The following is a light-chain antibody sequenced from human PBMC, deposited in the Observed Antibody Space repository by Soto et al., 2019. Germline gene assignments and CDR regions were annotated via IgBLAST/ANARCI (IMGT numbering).Light chain of an antibody. CDR1: SSDVGGYTY. CDR2: DVS. Sequence: QSALTQPRSVSGSPGQSVTISCTGTSSDVGGYTYVSWYQHHPGKAPKLMIYDVSERPSGVPDRFSGSKSGNTASLTISGLQAEDEANYYCCSYAGIYSYVFGTGTKVTVL. CDR3: CSYAGIYSYV. J-gene: IGLJ1*01. V-gene: IGLV2-11*01.